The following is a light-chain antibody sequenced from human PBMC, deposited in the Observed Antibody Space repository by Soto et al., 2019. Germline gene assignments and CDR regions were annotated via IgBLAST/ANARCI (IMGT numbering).Light chain of an antibody. V-gene: IGKV3-15*01. J-gene: IGKJ1*01. CDR2: DAS. CDR3: QQYNNWPPWT. CDR1: QSISSK. Sequence: IEMTQSPATLSVSLGERATLSCRASQSISSKLAWYQRRPGQAPRLLIYDASTRASGVPARFSGSGSGTEFTHTISSLQSEDFAVYYCQQYNNWPPWTFGQGTKVEIK.